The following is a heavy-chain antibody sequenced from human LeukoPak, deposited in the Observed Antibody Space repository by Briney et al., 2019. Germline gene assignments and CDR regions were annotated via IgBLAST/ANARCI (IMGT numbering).Heavy chain of an antibody. D-gene: IGHD6-13*01. V-gene: IGHV1-46*01. CDR2: INPSSGST. CDR3: ATLGPLGYSSSWYYFDY. Sequence: SVKVSCKASGYTFTNYYIHWVRQAPGQGLEWMAIINPSSGSTRYAQNFQGRVTVTRDTSTSTVYMELSSLRSEDTAVYYCATLGPLGYSSSWYYFDYWGQGTLVTVSP. J-gene: IGHJ4*02. CDR1: GYTFTNYY.